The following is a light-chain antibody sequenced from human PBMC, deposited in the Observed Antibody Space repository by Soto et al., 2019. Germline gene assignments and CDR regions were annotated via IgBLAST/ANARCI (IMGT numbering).Light chain of an antibody. CDR1: QSISSW. V-gene: IGKV1-5*01. CDR2: DXS. Sequence: DIPMTQSPSTLSAYVGDRXXXXXRARQSISSWLAWYQQKPGKXXKVLXYDXSXXXXXXXXRXSGSGSGTEFTLTXXXXXPDDFATYXXQXXXXXXTFGQGTKVDIK. CDR3: QXXXXXXT. J-gene: IGKJ1*01.